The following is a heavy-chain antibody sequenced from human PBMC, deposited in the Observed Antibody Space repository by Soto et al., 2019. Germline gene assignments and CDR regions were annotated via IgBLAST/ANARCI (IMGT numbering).Heavy chain of an antibody. V-gene: IGHV4-34*01. CDR1: GGSFSGYY. CDR2: INHSGST. Sequence: SETLSLTCAVYGGSFSGYYWSWIRQPPGKGLEWIGEINHSGSTNYNPSLKSRVTISVDTSKNQFSLKLSSVTAADTAVYYCAQTRSDTASFGYNWFDPWGQGTLVTVSS. D-gene: IGHD5-18*01. CDR3: AQTRSDTASFGYNWFDP. J-gene: IGHJ5*02.